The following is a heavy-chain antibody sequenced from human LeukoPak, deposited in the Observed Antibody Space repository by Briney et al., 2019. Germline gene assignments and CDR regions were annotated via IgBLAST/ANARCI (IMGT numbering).Heavy chain of an antibody. CDR3: ARVLYYDVLTGYYINGGFDP. CDR1: AYSIRSGYF. Sequence: SETLSLTCTVSAYSIRSGYFWGWIRQPPGKGLEWIASIYHSGSTYYNPSLKSRVTISVDTSKNQFSLKLTSVTAADTAVYYCARVLYYDVLTGYYINGGFDPWGQGTLVTVS. V-gene: IGHV4-38-2*02. J-gene: IGHJ5*02. CDR2: IYHSGST. D-gene: IGHD3-9*01.